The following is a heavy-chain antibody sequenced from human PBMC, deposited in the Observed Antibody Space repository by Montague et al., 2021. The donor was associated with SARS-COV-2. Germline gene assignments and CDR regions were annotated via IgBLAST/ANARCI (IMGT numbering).Heavy chain of an antibody. CDR3: ANHGGLLRTFDWSY. Sequence: SLRLSCAASGFTSNSYAMSWVRQAPGKGLEWVSGIGGSGDYTHYADSVRGRFTISRDNSKNTLFLQMDNLRGDDTAVYYCANHGGLLRTFDWSYWGQGTLVTVSS. CDR1: GFTSNSYA. D-gene: IGHD3-9*01. CDR2: IGGSGDYT. J-gene: IGHJ4*02. V-gene: IGHV3-23*01.